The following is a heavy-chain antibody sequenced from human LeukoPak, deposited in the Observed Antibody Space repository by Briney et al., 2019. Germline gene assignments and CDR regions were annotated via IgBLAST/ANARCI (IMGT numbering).Heavy chain of an antibody. CDR3: AKGGSGSYYEDWFDP. V-gene: IGHV3-30*18. J-gene: IGHJ5*02. CDR2: ISYDGSNK. Sequence: GSLRLSCAASGFTFSSYGMHWVRQAPGKGLEWVAVISYDGSNKYYADSVKGRFTISRDNSKNTLYLQMNSLRAEDTAVYYCAKGGSGSYYEDWFDPWGQGTLVTVSS. D-gene: IGHD3-10*01. CDR1: GFTFSSYG.